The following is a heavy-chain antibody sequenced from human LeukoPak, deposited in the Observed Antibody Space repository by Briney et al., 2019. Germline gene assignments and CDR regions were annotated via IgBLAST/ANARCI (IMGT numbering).Heavy chain of an antibody. CDR3: ARDRGRLNYGGWCPDY. CDR1: GFTFDNYA. Sequence: GGSLRLSCAASGFTFDNYAMHWVRQAPGKGLEWVSGISWNSDIIDYADSVKGRFTISRDNAKNSLYLQMNSLRAEDTAVYYCARDRGRLNYGGWCPDYWAREPWSPSPQ. CDR2: ISWNSDII. V-gene: IGHV3-9*01. D-gene: IGHD4-23*01. J-gene: IGHJ4*02.